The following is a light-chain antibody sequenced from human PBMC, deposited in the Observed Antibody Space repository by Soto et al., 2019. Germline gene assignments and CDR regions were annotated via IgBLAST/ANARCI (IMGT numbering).Light chain of an antibody. CDR2: AAS. J-gene: IGKJ1*01. CDR3: QQYGSAPWT. V-gene: IGKV3-20*01. CDR1: QSGSSNY. Sequence: EIVLTQSPATLSLSPGERATISCRASQSGSSNYLAWYQQKPGQAPRLLIYAASNRASGIPYRFGGSGSGTDFTLTVSRLEPEDFAVYYCQQYGSAPWTFGQGTKVEI.